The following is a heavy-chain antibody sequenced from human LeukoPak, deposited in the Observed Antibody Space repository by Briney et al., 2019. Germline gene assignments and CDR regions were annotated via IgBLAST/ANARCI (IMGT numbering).Heavy chain of an antibody. J-gene: IGHJ4*02. CDR1: GGSLSGGTYY. Sequence: SETLSLTCTVSGGSLSGGTYYWVWIRQPPGEGLEWLGSVSSGGTTYYNPSLKSRVTISVDTSKNQFSLKLSSVTAADTAVYYCARGHEDDYWGQGTLVTVSS. V-gene: IGHV4-39*07. CDR2: VSSGGTT. CDR3: ARGHEDDY.